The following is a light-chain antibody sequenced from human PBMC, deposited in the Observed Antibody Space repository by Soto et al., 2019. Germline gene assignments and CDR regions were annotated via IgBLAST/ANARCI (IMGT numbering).Light chain of an antibody. V-gene: IGKV1-27*01. CDR3: QKYNSAPSLT. CDR2: AAS. J-gene: IGKJ4*01. CDR1: QGIRTF. Sequence: DIQMTQSPSSLSASVGDGVTITCRASQGIRTFLAWYQRKPGKVPKLLIYAASTLQSGVPSRFTGSGSGTDFTLTISSLQPEDVATYYCQKYNSAPSLTFGGGTKVEIK.